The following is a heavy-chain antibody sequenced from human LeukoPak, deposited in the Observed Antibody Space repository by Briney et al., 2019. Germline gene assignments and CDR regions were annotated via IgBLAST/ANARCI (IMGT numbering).Heavy chain of an antibody. CDR3: ARGRGYSYGSFDY. V-gene: IGHV3-53*01. D-gene: IGHD5-18*01. Sequence: GGSLRLSCAASGFTVSSNYMSWVRQAPGKGLEWVSVVYSGGSTYYADSVKGRFTISRDNSKNTLYLQMNSLRAEDTAVYYCARGRGYSYGSFDYWGQGTLVTVSS. CDR2: VYSGGST. J-gene: IGHJ4*02. CDR1: GFTVSSNY.